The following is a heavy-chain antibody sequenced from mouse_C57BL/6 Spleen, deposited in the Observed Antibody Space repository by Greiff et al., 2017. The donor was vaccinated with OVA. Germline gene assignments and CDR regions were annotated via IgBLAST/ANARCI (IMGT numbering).Heavy chain of an antibody. CDR1: GYTFTSYW. CDR2: IYPGSGST. D-gene: IGHD4-1*01. J-gene: IGHJ4*01. V-gene: IGHV1-55*01. CDR3: ARSGANWRYYAMDY. Sequence: VQLQQSGAELVKPGASVKMSCKASGYTFTSYWITWVKQRPGQGLEWIGDIYPGSGSTNYNEKFKSKATLTVDTSSSTAYMQLSSLTSEDSAVYYCARSGANWRYYAMDYWGQGTSVTVSS.